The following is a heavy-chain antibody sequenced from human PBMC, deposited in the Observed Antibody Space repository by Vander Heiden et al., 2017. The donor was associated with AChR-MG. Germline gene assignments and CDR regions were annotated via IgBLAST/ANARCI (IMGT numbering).Heavy chain of an antibody. CDR1: GGTFSSYA. D-gene: IGHD2-21*02. CDR2: IIPIFGTA. CDR3: ASPGVTRYYYYYGMDV. Sequence: QVQLVQSGAEVKKPGSSVKVSCKASGGTFSSYAISWVRQAPGQGLEWMGGIIPIFGTANYEQKFQGRVTITADESTSTAYMELSSLRSEDTAVYYCASPGVTRYYYYYGMDVWGQGTTVTVSS. V-gene: IGHV1-69*01. J-gene: IGHJ6*02.